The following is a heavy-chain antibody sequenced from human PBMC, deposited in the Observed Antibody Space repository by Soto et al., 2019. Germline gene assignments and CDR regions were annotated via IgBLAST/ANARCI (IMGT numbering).Heavy chain of an antibody. Sequence: GGSLRLSCSASGFIFSGSTMYWVRQVPGKGLESISAVSTSGRSTYYADSVKDRFTISRDNSKNTLFLQMDSLRPEDTAIYYCVKQAHGLDGVAFDYWGQGTQVTVSS. D-gene: IGHD2-15*01. CDR2: VSTSGRST. V-gene: IGHV3-64D*06. J-gene: IGHJ4*02. CDR1: GFIFSGST. CDR3: VKQAHGLDGVAFDY.